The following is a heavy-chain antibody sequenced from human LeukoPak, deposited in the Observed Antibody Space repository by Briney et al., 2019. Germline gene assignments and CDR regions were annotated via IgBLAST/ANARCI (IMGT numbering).Heavy chain of an antibody. CDR2: ISSSGSTI. J-gene: IGHJ4*02. CDR3: ARDGTYYHDSSGYPY. V-gene: IGHV3-48*03. Sequence: GGSLRLSCAASGFTYSSYEMNWVRQAPGKGLEWVSYISSSGSTIYYADSVKGRFTISRDNAKNSLYLQMNSLRAEDTAVYYCARDGTYYHDSSGYPYWGQGTLVTVSS. CDR1: GFTYSSYE. D-gene: IGHD3-22*01.